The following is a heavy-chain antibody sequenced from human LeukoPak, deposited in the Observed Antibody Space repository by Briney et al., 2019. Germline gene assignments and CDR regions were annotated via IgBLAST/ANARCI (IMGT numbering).Heavy chain of an antibody. Sequence: PSETLSLTCTVSGGSISNSSYYWGWIRQPPGKGLEWIGEINHSGSTNYNPSLKSRVTISVDTSKNQFSLKLSSVTAADTAVYYCARGDYYGSGSSNWFDPWGQGTLVTVSS. CDR2: INHSGST. V-gene: IGHV4-39*07. CDR3: ARGDYYGSGSSNWFDP. CDR1: GGSISNSSYY. J-gene: IGHJ5*02. D-gene: IGHD3-10*01.